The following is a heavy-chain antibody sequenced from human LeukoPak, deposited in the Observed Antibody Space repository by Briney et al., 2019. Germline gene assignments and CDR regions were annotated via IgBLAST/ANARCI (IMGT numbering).Heavy chain of an antibody. V-gene: IGHV4-61*01. Sequence: PSETLSLTCTVSGGSVSSGSYYWSWIRQPPGKGLEWIGYIYYSGSTNYNPSLKSRVTISIDTSKNQFSLKLTPVTAADTAVYYCASSKPQYSTGWHYFDYWGQGTLVTVSS. D-gene: IGHD6-19*01. CDR3: ASSKPQYSTGWHYFDY. J-gene: IGHJ4*02. CDR1: GGSVSSGSYY. CDR2: IYYSGST.